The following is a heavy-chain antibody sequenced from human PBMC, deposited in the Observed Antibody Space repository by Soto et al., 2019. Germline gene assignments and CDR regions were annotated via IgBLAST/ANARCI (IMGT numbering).Heavy chain of an antibody. Sequence: EVQLVESGGGLVQPGGSLRLSCAASGFTFSGSAIHWVRQASGKGLEWVGHIRSKADSYVTAYAASVKGRFIISRDDSKNTAYLQLSSLKTEDTAMYYCTRRCCSGGSCYCDYWGQGTLVTVSS. CDR1: GFTFSGSA. V-gene: IGHV3-73*01. D-gene: IGHD2-15*01. CDR3: TRRCCSGGSCYCDY. CDR2: IRSKADSYVT. J-gene: IGHJ4*02.